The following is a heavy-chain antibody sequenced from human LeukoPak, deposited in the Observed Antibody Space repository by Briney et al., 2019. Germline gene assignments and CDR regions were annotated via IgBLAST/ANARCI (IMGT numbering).Heavy chain of an antibody. V-gene: IGHV3-33*01. Sequence: PGGSLRLSFAASGFTFSSYGMHWVRQAPGKGLEWVAVIWYDGSNKYYADSVKGRFTISRDNSKNTLYLQMNSLRGEDTAVYYCARDLVDCSSTSCYCCYYYYGMDVWGKGTTVTVSS. CDR3: ARDLVDCSSTSCYCCYYYYGMDV. CDR2: IWYDGSNK. CDR1: GFTFSSYG. J-gene: IGHJ6*04. D-gene: IGHD2-2*01.